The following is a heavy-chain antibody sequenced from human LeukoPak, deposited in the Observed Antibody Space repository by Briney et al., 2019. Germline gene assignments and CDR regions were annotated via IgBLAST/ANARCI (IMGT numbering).Heavy chain of an antibody. CDR3: TRAQVVPAAPYYYYYYMDV. D-gene: IGHD2-2*01. CDR1: GFTFGDYA. CDR2: IRSNACGGTT. J-gene: IGHJ6*03. V-gene: IGHV3-49*04. Sequence: GGSLRLSCTASGFTFGDYAMSWVRQAPGKGLEWVGFIRSNACGGTTEYAASVKGRFTISRDDSKSIAYLQMNSLKTEDTAVYYCTRAQVVPAAPYYYYYYMDVWGKGTTVTVSS.